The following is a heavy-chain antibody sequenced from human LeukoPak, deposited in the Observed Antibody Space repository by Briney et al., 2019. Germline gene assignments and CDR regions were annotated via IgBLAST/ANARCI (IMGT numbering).Heavy chain of an antibody. CDR1: GGSISSYY. V-gene: IGHV4-4*08. J-gene: IGHJ4*02. Sequence: SETLSLTCTVSGGSISSYYWSWIRQPPGKGLEWIGRIYTSGSTNYNPSLKSRVTISVDTSKNQFSLKLSSVTAADTAVYYCAREGAYSSSTDRNYWGQGTLVTVSS. CDR3: AREGAYSSSTDRNY. D-gene: IGHD6-6*01. CDR2: IYTSGST.